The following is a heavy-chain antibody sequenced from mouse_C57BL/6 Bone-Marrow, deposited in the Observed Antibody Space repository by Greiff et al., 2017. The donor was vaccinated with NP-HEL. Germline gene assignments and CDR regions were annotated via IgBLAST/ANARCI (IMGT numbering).Heavy chain of an antibody. CDR1: GFTFSSYA. Sequence: EVMLVESGGGLVKPGGSLKLSCAASGFTFSSYAMSWVRQTPEKRLEWVATISDGGSYTYYPDNVQGRFTISRDNAKNNLYLQMSHLKSEDTAMYYCARGLPHYYAMDYWGQGTSVTVSS. D-gene: IGHD6-1*01. CDR3: ARGLPHYYAMDY. J-gene: IGHJ4*01. CDR2: ISDGGSYT. V-gene: IGHV5-4*03.